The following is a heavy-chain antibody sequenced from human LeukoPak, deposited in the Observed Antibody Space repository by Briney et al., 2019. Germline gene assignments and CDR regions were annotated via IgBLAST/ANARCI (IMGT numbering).Heavy chain of an antibody. Sequence: PSETLSLTCTVSGGSISSSSYYWGWIRQPPGKGLEWIGSIYYSGSTYYNPSLKSRVTISVDTSKNQFSLKLNSVTAADTAVYYCASYGSGSYRFDPWGQGTLVTASS. CDR3: ASYGSGSYRFDP. D-gene: IGHD3-10*01. CDR1: GGSISSSSYY. V-gene: IGHV4-39*07. J-gene: IGHJ5*02. CDR2: IYYSGST.